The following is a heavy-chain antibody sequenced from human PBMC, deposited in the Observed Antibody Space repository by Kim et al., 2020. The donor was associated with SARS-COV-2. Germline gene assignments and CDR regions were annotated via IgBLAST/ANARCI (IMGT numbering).Heavy chain of an antibody. J-gene: IGHJ4*02. CDR2: INHSGST. Sequence: SETLSLTCAVYGGSFSGYYWSWIRQPPGKGLEWIGEINHSGSTNYNPSLKSRVTISVDTSKNQFSLKLSSVTAADTAVYYCARCTVTTTLCYFDYWGQGTLVTVSS. D-gene: IGHD4-17*01. CDR1: GGSFSGYY. V-gene: IGHV4-34*01. CDR3: ARCTVTTTLCYFDY.